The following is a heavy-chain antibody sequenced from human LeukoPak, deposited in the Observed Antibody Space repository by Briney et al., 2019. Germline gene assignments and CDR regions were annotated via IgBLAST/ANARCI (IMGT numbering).Heavy chain of an antibody. CDR3: ARALVGALDY. J-gene: IGHJ4*02. CDR1: GGSISGYY. Sequence: SETLSLTCTVSGGSISGYYWHWIRQSAGKGLEWIGRIYTSGSTNYNPSLKSRVTISVDKSKNQFSLKLSSVTAADTAVYYCARALVGALDYWGQGTLVTVSS. D-gene: IGHD1-26*01. CDR2: IYTSGST. V-gene: IGHV4-4*07.